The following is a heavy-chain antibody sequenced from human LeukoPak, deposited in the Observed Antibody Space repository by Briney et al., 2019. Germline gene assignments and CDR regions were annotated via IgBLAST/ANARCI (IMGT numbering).Heavy chain of an antibody. CDR2: ISWNSGNI. CDR1: GFIFDDYA. CDR3: AKVLDYYGSGSYSFDI. J-gene: IGHJ3*02. V-gene: IGHV3-9*01. Sequence: GGSLRLSCAASGFIFDDYAMHWVRQAPGKGLEWVSGISWNSGNIGYADSVKGRFTISRDNSKNTLYLQMNSLRAEDTAVYYCAKVLDYYGSGSYSFDIWGQGTTVTVSS. D-gene: IGHD3-10*01.